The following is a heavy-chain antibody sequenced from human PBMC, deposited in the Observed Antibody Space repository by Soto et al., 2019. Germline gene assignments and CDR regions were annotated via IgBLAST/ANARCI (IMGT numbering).Heavy chain of an antibody. CDR3: TNGRWTGDDCYVPDY. D-gene: IGHD2-21*01. Sequence: EVQVLESGGGLVQPGGSLRLSCAASGFTFSSYTMAWVRQAPGKGLEWVSSISGSGGGPYYADSVQGRFTISRDNYKNTGALQMTSRWADDTATYHGTNGRWTGDDCYVPDYWGHGTLVIVSS. J-gene: IGHJ4*01. CDR1: GFTFSSYT. CDR2: ISGSGGGP. V-gene: IGHV3-23*01.